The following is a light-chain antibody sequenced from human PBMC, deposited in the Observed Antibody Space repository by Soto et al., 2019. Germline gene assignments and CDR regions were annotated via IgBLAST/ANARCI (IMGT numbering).Light chain of an antibody. J-gene: IGKJ1*01. CDR3: QQYNSYST. CDR1: QSISSW. V-gene: IGKV1-5*01. CDR2: DAS. Sequence: DIQMTQSPSTLSASVGDRVTITCRASQSISSWLAWYQQKPGKAPKLLIYDASSLESWVPSRFSGSGSGTEFTLTISSLQPDDFATYYCQQYNSYSTFGQGT.